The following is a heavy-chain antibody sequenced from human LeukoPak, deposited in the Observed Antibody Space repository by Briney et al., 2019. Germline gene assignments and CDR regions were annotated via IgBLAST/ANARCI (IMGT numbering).Heavy chain of an antibody. CDR2: ISSGGSTI. CDR3: AKNRRYSYGRGWFDP. V-gene: IGHV3-11*04. Sequence: PGGSLRLSCAVSGFTFSDYYMSWIRQAPGKGLEWVSYISSGGSTISHADSVKGRFTISRDNAENSLYLQMNSLRAEDTAVYYCAKNRRYSYGRGWFDPWGQGTLVTVSS. J-gene: IGHJ5*02. CDR1: GFTFSDYY. D-gene: IGHD5-18*01.